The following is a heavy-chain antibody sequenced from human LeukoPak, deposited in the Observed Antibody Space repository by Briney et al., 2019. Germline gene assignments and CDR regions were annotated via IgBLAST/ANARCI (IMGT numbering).Heavy chain of an antibody. Sequence: ASVKVSCKASGYTFTGYYMHWVRQAPGQGLEWMGRINPNSGGKNYAQKFQARVTMTRDTAISTAYMELSRLRSDDTAVYYCARSYYDILTGYYLFDYWGQGTLVTVSS. V-gene: IGHV1-2*06. CDR1: GYTFTGYY. J-gene: IGHJ4*02. CDR2: INPNSGGK. CDR3: ARSYYDILTGYYLFDY. D-gene: IGHD3-9*01.